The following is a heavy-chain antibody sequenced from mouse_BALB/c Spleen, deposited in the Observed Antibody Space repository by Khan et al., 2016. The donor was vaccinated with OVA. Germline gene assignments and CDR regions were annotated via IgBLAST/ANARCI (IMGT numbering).Heavy chain of an antibody. D-gene: IGHD1-1*01. CDR1: GFNIKDTY. CDR3: ARSTTVVDPLDY. Sequence: VQLKQSGAELVKPGASVKLSCTASGFNIKDTYMHWVKQRPEQGLEWIGRIDPANGNTKYDPKFQGKATITADTSSNTAYLQLSSLTSEDTAVYYCARSTTVVDPLDYWGQGTTLTVSS. V-gene: IGHV14-3*02. CDR2: IDPANGNT. J-gene: IGHJ2*01.